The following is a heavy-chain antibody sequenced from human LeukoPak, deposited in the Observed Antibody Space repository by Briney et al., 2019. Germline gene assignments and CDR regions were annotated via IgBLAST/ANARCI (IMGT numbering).Heavy chain of an antibody. CDR1: GGSFSDYY. J-gene: IGHJ6*03. Sequence: SETLALTCVVYGGSFSDYYWTWVRQPPGKGLEWIGEINHSGATKYNPSLKNRVTISIHTSNNQFSLKLNSVTAADTAVYDCARGEGTLAGRRWPYSFYYYVDVWGKGTTVTVSS. CDR2: INHSGAT. D-gene: IGHD6-19*01. V-gene: IGHV4-34*01. CDR3: ARGEGTLAGRRWPYSFYYYVDV.